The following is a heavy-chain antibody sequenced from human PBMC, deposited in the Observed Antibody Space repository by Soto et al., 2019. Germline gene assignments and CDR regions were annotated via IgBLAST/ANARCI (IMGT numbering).Heavy chain of an antibody. D-gene: IGHD6-13*01. CDR3: AGLSRIAAAGNYLGY. J-gene: IGHJ4*02. CDR1: GFTFSSYA. Sequence: PGGSLRLSCAASGFTFSSYAMSWVRQAPGKGLGWVSAISGSGGSTYYADSVKGRFTISRDNSKNTLYLQMNSLRAEDTAVYYCAGLSRIAAAGNYLGYWGQGTLVTVSS. V-gene: IGHV3-23*01. CDR2: ISGSGGST.